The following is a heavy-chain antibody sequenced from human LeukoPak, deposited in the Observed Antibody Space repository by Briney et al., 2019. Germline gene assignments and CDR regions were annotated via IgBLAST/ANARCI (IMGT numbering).Heavy chain of an antibody. CDR1: GFTFSSYG. V-gene: IGHV3-30*19. D-gene: IGHD2/OR15-2a*01. CDR3: ARNGAAPKIFLFDY. J-gene: IGHJ4*02. CDR2: ISYDGSNK. Sequence: GGSLRLSCAASGFTFSSYGMHWVRQAPGKGLEWVAVISYDGSNKYYADSVKGRFTISRDNSKNTLYLQMNSLRAEDTAVYYCARNGAAPKIFLFDYWGQGTLVTVSS.